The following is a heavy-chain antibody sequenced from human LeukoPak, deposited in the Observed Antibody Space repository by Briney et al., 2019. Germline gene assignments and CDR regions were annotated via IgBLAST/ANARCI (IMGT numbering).Heavy chain of an antibody. CDR3: ARLSARLQYNWNLGMADV. V-gene: IGHV4-59*01. CDR2: MYSGGTT. D-gene: IGHD1-7*01. CDR1: DGSINGYY. Sequence: SETLSLTCTVSDGSINGYYWSWIRQPPGKGLDWIGYMYSGGTTNYSPSLKSRVTISEDTSKNQFSLKLTSVTAADTAVYYCARLSARLQYNWNLGMADVWGKGTTVTVSS. J-gene: IGHJ6*04.